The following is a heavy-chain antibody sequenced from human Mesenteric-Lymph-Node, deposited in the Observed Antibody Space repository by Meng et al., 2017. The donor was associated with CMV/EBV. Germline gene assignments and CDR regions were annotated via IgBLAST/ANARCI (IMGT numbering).Heavy chain of an antibody. CDR3: TTSRGQEDYGDFYCYYYGMDV. CDR2: IKSKTDGGTT. Sequence: GESLKISCAASGFTFSNAWMSWVRQAPGKGLEWVGRIKSKTDGGTTDYAAPVKGRFTISRDDSKNTLYLQMNSLKTEDTAVYYCTTSRGQEDYGDFYCYYYGMDVWGQGTTVTVSS. CDR1: GFTFSNAW. V-gene: IGHV3-15*01. D-gene: IGHD4-17*01. J-gene: IGHJ6*02.